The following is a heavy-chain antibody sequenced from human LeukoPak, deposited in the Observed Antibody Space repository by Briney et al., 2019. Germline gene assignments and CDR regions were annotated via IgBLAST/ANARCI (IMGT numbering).Heavy chain of an antibody. CDR2: TYYTGST. Sequence: SETLSLTCIVSGGSISSYYWSWIRQPPGKGLEWIGYTYYTGSTNYNPSLKSRVTISVDTSKNQFSLKLSSVTAADMAVYYCARDAYSSSEVDWFDPWGQGTLVTVSS. CDR1: GGSISSYY. J-gene: IGHJ5*02. CDR3: ARDAYSSSEVDWFDP. D-gene: IGHD6-13*01. V-gene: IGHV4-59*01.